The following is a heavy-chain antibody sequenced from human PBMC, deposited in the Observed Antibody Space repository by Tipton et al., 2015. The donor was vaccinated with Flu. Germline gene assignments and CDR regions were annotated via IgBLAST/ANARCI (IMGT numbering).Heavy chain of an antibody. V-gene: IGHV1-69*15. Sequence: QSGPEVKKPGSSVKVSCKASGGTFSSYAISWVRQAPGQGLEWMGRIIPIFGTANYAQKFQGRVTITADESTSTAYMEPSSLRSEDTAVYYCARSEVVTSPHLPQHPYDAFDIWGQGAMVTVSS. J-gene: IGHJ3*02. D-gene: IGHD4-23*01. CDR3: ARSEVVTSPHLPQHPYDAFDI. CDR1: GGTFSSYA. CDR2: IIPIFGTA.